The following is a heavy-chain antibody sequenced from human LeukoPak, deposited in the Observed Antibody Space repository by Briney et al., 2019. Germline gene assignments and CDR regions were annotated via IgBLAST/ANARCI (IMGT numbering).Heavy chain of an antibody. D-gene: IGHD2-2*01. CDR2: IWFDGSNK. Sequence: PGGSLRLSCAASGFTFSRYAMHWVRQAPGKGLEWVAVIWFDGSNKDYSDSVKGRFTISRDNAKNSLYLQMNSLRDEDTAVYYCARGCSVTRCYEGDYWGQGTLVTVSS. V-gene: IGHV3-33*01. CDR1: GFTFSRYA. CDR3: ARGCSVTRCYEGDY. J-gene: IGHJ4*02.